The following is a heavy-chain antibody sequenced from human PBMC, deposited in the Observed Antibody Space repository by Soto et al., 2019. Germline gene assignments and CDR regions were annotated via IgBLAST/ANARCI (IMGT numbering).Heavy chain of an antibody. V-gene: IGHV3-30-3*01. Sequence: PGGSLRLSCAASGFTVSSYAMHWVRQAPGKGLEWVAVISYDGSNKYYADSVKGRFTISRGNSKNTLYLQMNSLRAEDTAVYYYARGARITMIVVVSGMDVWGQGTTVTVSS. D-gene: IGHD3-22*01. CDR3: ARGARITMIVVVSGMDV. J-gene: IGHJ6*02. CDR1: GFTVSSYA. CDR2: ISYDGSNK.